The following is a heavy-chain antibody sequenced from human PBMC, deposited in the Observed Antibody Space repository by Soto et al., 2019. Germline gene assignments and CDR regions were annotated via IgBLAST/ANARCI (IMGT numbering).Heavy chain of an antibody. J-gene: IGHJ4*02. CDR2: IIPINGTT. CDR3: ARGWGLVS. V-gene: IGHV1-69*01. CDR1: GGSLTSYP. D-gene: IGHD3-16*01. Sequence: QMEQSGAEVRKPGSSVKVSCKPSGGSLTSYPMAWVRQAPGQGLEWMGGIIPINGTTEYARKFQSRVTIAAGESTNIATLELTGLTSEDTVVYYCARGWGLVSWGQGTLVTVSS.